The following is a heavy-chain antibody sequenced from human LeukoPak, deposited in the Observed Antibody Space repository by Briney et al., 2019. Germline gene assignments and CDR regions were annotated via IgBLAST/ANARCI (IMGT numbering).Heavy chain of an antibody. J-gene: IGHJ6*02. Sequence: PGGSLRLSCAASGFTFSSSAMSWVRQAPGKGLEWVSAISGSGGSTYYADSVKGRFTVSRDNSKNTLYLQMNSLRAEDTAVFYCAKECSGGSCYSNSQDYYYGMDVWGQGTTVTVSS. V-gene: IGHV3-23*01. CDR3: AKECSGGSCYSNSQDYYYGMDV. CDR1: GFTFSSSA. CDR2: ISGSGGST. D-gene: IGHD2-15*01.